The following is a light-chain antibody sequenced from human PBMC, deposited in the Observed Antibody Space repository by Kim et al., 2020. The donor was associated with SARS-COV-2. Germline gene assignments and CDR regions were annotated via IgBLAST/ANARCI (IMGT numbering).Light chain of an antibody. CDR3: LQYDSSPWS. J-gene: IGKJ1*01. V-gene: IGKV3-20*01. Sequence: EIVLTQSPGTLSLSQGERATLSCRASHSVSSSYLAWYQQKPGQAPRLLIYGASSRATGIPDRFSGSGSGTDFTLTISRLEPEDFAVYSCLQYDSSPWSFGQGTKVDIK. CDR2: GAS. CDR1: HSVSSSY.